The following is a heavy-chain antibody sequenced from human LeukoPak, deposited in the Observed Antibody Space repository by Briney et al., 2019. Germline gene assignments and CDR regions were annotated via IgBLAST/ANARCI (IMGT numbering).Heavy chain of an antibody. CDR3: AKDRGSSGWWYFDY. D-gene: IGHD6-19*01. J-gene: IGHJ4*02. V-gene: IGHV3-9*01. CDR2: ISWNSGSI. CDR1: GFTFDDYA. Sequence: GGPLRLSCAASGFTFDDYAMHWVRQAPGKGLEWVSGISWNSGSIGYADSVKGRFTISRDNAKNSLYLQMNSLRAEDTALYYCAKDRGSSGWWYFDYWGQGTLVTVSS.